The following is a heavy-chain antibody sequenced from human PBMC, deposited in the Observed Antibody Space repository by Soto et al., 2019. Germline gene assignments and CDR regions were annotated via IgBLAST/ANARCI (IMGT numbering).Heavy chain of an antibody. D-gene: IGHD6-13*01. CDR1: GFTISSYG. CDR3: ARGHKQQLVPDERGLYYYGMDV. J-gene: IGHJ6*02. V-gene: IGHV3-33*01. Sequence: GGSLRLSCAASGFTISSYGMHWVRQAPGKGLEWVAVIWYDGSNKYYADSVKGRFTISRDNSKNTLYLQMNSLRAEDTAVYYCARGHKQQLVPDERGLYYYGMDVWGQGTTVTVSS. CDR2: IWYDGSNK.